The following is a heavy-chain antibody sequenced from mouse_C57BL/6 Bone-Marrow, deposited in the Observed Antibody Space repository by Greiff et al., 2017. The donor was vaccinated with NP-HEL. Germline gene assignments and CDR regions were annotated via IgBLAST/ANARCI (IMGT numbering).Heavy chain of an antibody. CDR3: ARGYYGSSYLFAY. CDR1: GYTFTSYG. J-gene: IGHJ3*01. CDR2: IYPRSGNT. V-gene: IGHV1-81*01. D-gene: IGHD1-1*01. Sequence: VQVVESGAELARPGASVKLSCKASGYTFTSYGISWVKQRTGQGLEWIGEIYPRSGNTYYNEKFKGKATLTADKSSSTAYMELRSLTSEDSAVYFCARGYYGSSYLFAYWGQGTLVTVSA.